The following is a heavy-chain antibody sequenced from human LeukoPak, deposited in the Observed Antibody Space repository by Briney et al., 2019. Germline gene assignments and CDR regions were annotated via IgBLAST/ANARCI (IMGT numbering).Heavy chain of an antibody. Sequence: GESLKISCRNSGYSFIGFWIGWVRQMPGEGLEWMGIINPIDSDTRHNPSFQGRVIFSVEKSTSTVYLQWSSLETSDTAMYYCARQRAPGLIDFWGQGTLVTVSS. D-gene: IGHD1-14*01. CDR1: GYSFIGFW. CDR2: INPIDSDT. CDR3: ARQRAPGLIDF. J-gene: IGHJ4*02. V-gene: IGHV5-51*01.